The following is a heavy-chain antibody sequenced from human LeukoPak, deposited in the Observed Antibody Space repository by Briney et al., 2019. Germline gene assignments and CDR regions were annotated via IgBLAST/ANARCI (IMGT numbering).Heavy chain of an antibody. CDR2: ISSSSSYI. CDR3: AKGSSDMTIDY. V-gene: IGHV3-21*04. CDR1: GFTFSSYS. Sequence: GGSLRLSCAASGFTFSSYSMNWVRQAPGKGLEWVSSISSSSSYIYYADSVKGRFTISRDNSKNTLYLQMNSLRAEDTAVYYCAKGSSDMTIDYWGQGTLVTVSS. J-gene: IGHJ4*02.